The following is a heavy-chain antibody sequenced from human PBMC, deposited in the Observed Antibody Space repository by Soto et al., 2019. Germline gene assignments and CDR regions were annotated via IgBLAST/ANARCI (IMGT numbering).Heavy chain of an antibody. Sequence: PWGSLRLSCAASGFTFSSYAMHWVRQAPCKGLEWVAVISYDGSNKYYADSVKCRFTISRDNSKNTLYLQMNSLRAEDTAVYYCARVAATGFRDYYGMDVWGQGTTVTVSS. D-gene: IGHD2-15*01. V-gene: IGHV3-30-3*01. CDR3: ARVAATGFRDYYGMDV. CDR1: GFTFSSYA. J-gene: IGHJ6*02. CDR2: ISYDGSNK.